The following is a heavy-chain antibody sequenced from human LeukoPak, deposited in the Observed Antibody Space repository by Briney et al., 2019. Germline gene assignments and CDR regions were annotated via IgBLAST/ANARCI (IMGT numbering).Heavy chain of an antibody. CDR2: INHSGGT. D-gene: IGHD3-10*01. V-gene: IGHV4-34*03. CDR3: TKSDGYGLIRI. J-gene: IGHJ3*02. CDR1: GGSFSGYY. Sequence: SETLSLTCAVYGGSFSGYYLTWIRQPPGKGLEWIGEINHSGGTNYNPSLKSRVTMSVDTSKNQFSLKVISMTAADTAAYYCTKSDGYGLIRICGRGTMVTVSS.